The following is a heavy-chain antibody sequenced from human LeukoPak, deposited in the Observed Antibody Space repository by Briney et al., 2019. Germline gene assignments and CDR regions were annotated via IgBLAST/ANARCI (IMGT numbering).Heavy chain of an antibody. CDR3: ARVGYSGWNLEY. J-gene: IGHJ4*02. D-gene: IGHD5-12*01. CDR2: INQGGSVK. CDR1: GFTFRSYW. V-gene: IGHV3-7*01. Sequence: PGGSLRLSXAASGFTFRSYWMSWVRQAPGKGLEWVANINQGGSVKYYVDSVKGRFTISRDDAKNSLDVQMNSLRDEDTAVYYCARVGYSGWNLEYWGQGTLVTVSS.